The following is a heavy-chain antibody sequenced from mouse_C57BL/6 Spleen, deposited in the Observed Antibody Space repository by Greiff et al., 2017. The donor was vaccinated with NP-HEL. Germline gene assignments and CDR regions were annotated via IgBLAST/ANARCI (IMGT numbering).Heavy chain of an antibody. J-gene: IGHJ2*01. CDR2: ISYDGSN. CDR3: AREYYGLYYCDD. CDR1: GYSITSGYY. V-gene: IGHV3-6*01. Sequence: ESGPGLVKPSQSLSLTCSVTGYSITSGYYWNWIRQFPGNKLEWMGYISYDGSNNYNPSLKNRISITRDTSKNQFFLKLNSVTTEDTATYYCAREYYGLYYCDDWGQGTTLTVSS. D-gene: IGHD1-1*01.